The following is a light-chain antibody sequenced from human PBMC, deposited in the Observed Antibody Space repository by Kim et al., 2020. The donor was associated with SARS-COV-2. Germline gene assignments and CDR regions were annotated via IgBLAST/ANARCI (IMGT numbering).Light chain of an antibody. CDR3: HQTHTSPRT. CDR2: AAS. Sequence: SSVGDSVTITCRASLTLTTYFNWYQRRPGSAPHLLIYAASRLHIGVPSRFRGSRSWTVFTLTISDVLPDDVATYYCHQTHTSPRTFGQGTKVDIK. J-gene: IGKJ1*01. V-gene: IGKV1-39*01. CDR1: LTLTTY.